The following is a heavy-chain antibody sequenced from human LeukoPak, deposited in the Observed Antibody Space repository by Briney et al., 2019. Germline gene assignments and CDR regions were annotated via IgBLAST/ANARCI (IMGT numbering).Heavy chain of an antibody. CDR3: AKVPIVPAAHFDF. CDR2: ISGDGVST. Sequence: GGSLRLSCAASGFTFSNYAMSWVRQAPGKGLEWVSTISGDGVSTFYAASVKGRFTISRDYSRNTLYPQMIGLRAEDTAIYYCAKVPIVPAAHFDFWGQGTLVTVSS. V-gene: IGHV3-23*01. CDR1: GFTFSNYA. D-gene: IGHD2-2*01. J-gene: IGHJ4*02.